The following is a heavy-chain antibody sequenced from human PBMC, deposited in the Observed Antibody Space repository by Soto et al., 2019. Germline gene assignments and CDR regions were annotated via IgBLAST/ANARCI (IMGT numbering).Heavy chain of an antibody. Sequence: QVHLVQSGAEVKKPGASVKVSCKGSGYAFTNYGITWGRQDPGQGLEWMGWISDHNGNTNYAQKLQGRVTVTRDTSTSTAYMERRRLRSDDAAVDYCARWRYGDYGGQGALVTVSS. V-gene: IGHV1-18*01. CDR2: ISDHNGNT. D-gene: IGHD1-1*01. CDR1: GYAFTNYG. J-gene: IGHJ4*02. CDR3: ARWRYGDY.